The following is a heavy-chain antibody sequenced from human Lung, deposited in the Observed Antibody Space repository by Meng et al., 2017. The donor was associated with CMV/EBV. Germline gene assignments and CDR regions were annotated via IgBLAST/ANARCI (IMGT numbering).Heavy chain of an antibody. Sequence: SCAPSGFTLRMYGMHWVRQAPGKGLEWVAAISSDGNNKHYAHSVEGRLTISRDNSNKMVYLQMDRLTSEDTAIYYCARQETESYYEYWGQGTLVTVSS. D-gene: IGHD3-10*01. V-gene: IGHV3-30*03. CDR2: ISSDGNNK. CDR3: ARQETESYYEY. CDR1: GFTLRMYG. J-gene: IGHJ4*02.